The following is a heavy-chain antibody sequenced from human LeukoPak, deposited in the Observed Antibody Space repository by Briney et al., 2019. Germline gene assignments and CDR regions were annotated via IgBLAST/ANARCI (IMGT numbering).Heavy chain of an antibody. Sequence: ASVTVSCKVSGYTLTELSMRWVRQAPGKGLEWMGGFDPEDGETIYAQKFQGRVTMTEDTSTDTAYMELSSLRSEDTAVYYCATDRASSSIAARRYYYYMDVWGKGTTVTVSS. CDR2: FDPEDGET. CDR3: ATDRASSSIAARRYYYYMDV. D-gene: IGHD6-6*01. CDR1: GYTLTELS. V-gene: IGHV1-24*01. J-gene: IGHJ6*03.